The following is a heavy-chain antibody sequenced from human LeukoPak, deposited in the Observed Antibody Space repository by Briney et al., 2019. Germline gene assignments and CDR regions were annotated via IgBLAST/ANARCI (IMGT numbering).Heavy chain of an antibody. D-gene: IGHD6-13*01. J-gene: IGHJ6*02. CDR3: ARARPKGQVGSRSPKKNYYYYGMDV. CDR1: GGSISSYY. Sequence: PSETLSLTCTVSGGSISSYYWSWIRQPPGKGLEWIGYIYYSGSTNYNPSLKSRVTISVDTSKNQFSLKLSSVTAADTAVYYCARARPKGQVGSRSPKKNYYYYGMDVWGQGTTVTVSS. V-gene: IGHV4-59*01. CDR2: IYYSGST.